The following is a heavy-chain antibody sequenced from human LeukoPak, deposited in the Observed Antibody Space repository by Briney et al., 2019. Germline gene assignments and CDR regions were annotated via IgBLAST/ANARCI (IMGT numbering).Heavy chain of an antibody. V-gene: IGHV1-18*01. Sequence: GASVKVSCKASGYTFTSYGISWVQQAPGQGLEWMGWISAYNGNTNYAQKLQGRVTMTTDTSTSTAYMELRSLRSDDTAVYYCARDDRYSSSSPYGCWGQGTLVTVSS. CDR1: GYTFTSYG. D-gene: IGHD6-6*01. J-gene: IGHJ4*02. CDR3: ARDDRYSSSSPYGC. CDR2: ISAYNGNT.